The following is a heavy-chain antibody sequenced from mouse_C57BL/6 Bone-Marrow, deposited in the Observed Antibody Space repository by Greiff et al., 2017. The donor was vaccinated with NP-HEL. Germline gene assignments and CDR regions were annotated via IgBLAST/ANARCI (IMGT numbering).Heavy chain of an antibody. V-gene: IGHV1-63*01. CDR3: ARSLYGPSSYWYFDV. Sequence: VQLQESGAELVRPGTSVKMSCKASGYTFTNYWIGWAKQRPGHGLEWIGDIYPGGGYTNYNEKFKGKATLTADKSSSTAYMQFSSLTSEDSAIYYCARSLYGPSSYWYFDVWGTGTTVTVSS. CDR2: IYPGGGYT. CDR1: GYTFTNYW. D-gene: IGHD1-2*01. J-gene: IGHJ1*03.